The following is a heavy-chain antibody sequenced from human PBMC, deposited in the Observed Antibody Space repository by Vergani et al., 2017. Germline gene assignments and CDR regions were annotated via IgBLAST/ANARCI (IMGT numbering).Heavy chain of an antibody. CDR2: INPSGGHT. CDR1: GYTFSNYY. D-gene: IGHD3-9*01. Sequence: QVQVVPSGAEVKKSGASLKVSCKTSGYTFSNYYMHWVRQAPGQGLEWMGIINPSGGHTNYAQKFQGRVTMTRDTSTSTVYMELSSLRSEDTAIYYCARGYYGSLTGYRYWGQGTLVTVSA. J-gene: IGHJ4*02. V-gene: IGHV1-46*03. CDR3: ARGYYGSLTGYRY.